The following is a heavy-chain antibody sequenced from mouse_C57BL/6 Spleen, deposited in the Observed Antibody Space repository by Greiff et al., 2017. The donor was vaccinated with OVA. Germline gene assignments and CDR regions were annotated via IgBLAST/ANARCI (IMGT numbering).Heavy chain of an antibody. CDR2: ISSGNSNT. J-gene: IGHJ4*01. CDR3: ARAKGSNHYYAIDY. V-gene: IGHV5-17*01. Sequence: EVQRVESGGGLVKPGGSLKLSCAASGFTFSDYGMHWVSQTPEQGLEWIAYISSGNSNTYYADTVKGRFTISRDNAKNTLFLQMISLRSEDTAMYYCARAKGSNHYYAIDYWGQGTSVTVSS. CDR1: GFTFSDYG. D-gene: IGHD1-3*01.